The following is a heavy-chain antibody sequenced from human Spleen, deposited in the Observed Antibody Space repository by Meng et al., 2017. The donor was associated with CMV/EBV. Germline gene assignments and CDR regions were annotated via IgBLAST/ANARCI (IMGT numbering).Heavy chain of an antibody. J-gene: IGHJ4*02. CDR2: IYHSGST. CDR3: ARGGGCSSSSCDLDY. Sequence: QGQLQQLGAGLLKPSGTLSLPGVVPVASISSGNWWNWVRQPPGKGLEWIGDIYHSGSTNYNPSLKSRVTISVDKSKNQFSLKLSSVTAADTAMYYCARGGGCSSSSCDLDYWGQGVLVTVSS. CDR1: VASISSGNW. V-gene: IGHV4-4*02. D-gene: IGHD2-2*01.